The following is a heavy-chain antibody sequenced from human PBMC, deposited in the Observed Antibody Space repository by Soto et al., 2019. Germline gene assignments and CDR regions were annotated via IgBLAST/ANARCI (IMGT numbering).Heavy chain of an antibody. CDR3: ARHRGYCSCVSCHARPWSFDS. D-gene: IGHD2-2*01. Sequence: PSETLSLTCGVSGGSISSGGYYWSWVRQHPGKGLEWIGHIYYSGSTYNNPSLKSRVTIAVDTSENQFSLKLSSVTAADTAVYYCARHRGYCSCVSCHARPWSFDSWGQGTLVTVSS. CDR1: GGSISSGGYY. V-gene: IGHV4-31*11. J-gene: IGHJ5*01. CDR2: IYYSGST.